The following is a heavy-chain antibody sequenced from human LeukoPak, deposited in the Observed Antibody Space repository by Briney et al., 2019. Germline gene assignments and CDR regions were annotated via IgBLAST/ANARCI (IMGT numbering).Heavy chain of an antibody. Sequence: GASVKVSCKASGYTFSSYAMHWVRQAPGQRLEWMGWISAGNGNTKFSQKFQGRVTITRDTSASTAYMELSSLRSEDTAVYYCARDRVFGSGLPAYYYGMDVWGQGTTVTVSS. D-gene: IGHD6-19*01. V-gene: IGHV1-3*01. CDR1: GYTFSSYA. CDR3: ARDRVFGSGLPAYYYGMDV. J-gene: IGHJ6*02. CDR2: ISAGNGNT.